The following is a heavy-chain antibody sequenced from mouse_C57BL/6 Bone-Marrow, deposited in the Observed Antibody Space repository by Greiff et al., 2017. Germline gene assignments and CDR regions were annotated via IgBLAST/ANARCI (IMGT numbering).Heavy chain of an antibody. CDR3: EYYSNSWFAY. V-gene: IGHV1-75*01. D-gene: IGHD2-5*01. J-gene: IGHJ3*01. Sequence: QVQLKESGPELVKPGASVKLSCKASGYTFTDYSITWVKQRPGQGLEWIGWIVPGSGCTYYTEPFKGKSTLTVDKSSSTAYMLLSRLTSEDSAVYFCEYYSNSWFAYWGQGTLVTVSA. CDR1: GYTFTDYS. CDR2: IVPGSGCT.